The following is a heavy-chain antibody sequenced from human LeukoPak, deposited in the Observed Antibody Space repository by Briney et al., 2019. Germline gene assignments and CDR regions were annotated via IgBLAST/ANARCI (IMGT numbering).Heavy chain of an antibody. Sequence: PSQTLSLTCTVSGGSISSGGYYWSWIRQHPGKGLEWIGYIYYSGSTYYNPSLKSRVTISVDRSKNQFSLKLSSVTAADTAVYYCARASITMARGAFDIWGQGTMVTVSS. D-gene: IGHD3-10*01. J-gene: IGHJ3*02. CDR2: IYYSGST. V-gene: IGHV4-31*03. CDR1: GGSISSGGYY. CDR3: ARASITMARGAFDI.